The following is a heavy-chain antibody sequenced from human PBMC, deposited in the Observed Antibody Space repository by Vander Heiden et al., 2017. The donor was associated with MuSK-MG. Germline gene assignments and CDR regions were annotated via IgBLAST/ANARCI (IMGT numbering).Heavy chain of an antibody. CDR1: GFTFSNYA. Sequence: EVQLLESGGLSVQPGGSLRPPCAAPGFTFSNYATSWVLPAPAKRLEWVSAISGSSGPTYYADSVKGRFTISRDNSKNTLFLQMSSLRAEDTALYYCAKGYDSTGAYYFDYWGQGTLVTVSS. CDR2: ISGSSGPT. V-gene: IGHV3-23*01. D-gene: IGHD3-22*01. J-gene: IGHJ4*02. CDR3: AKGYDSTGAYYFDY.